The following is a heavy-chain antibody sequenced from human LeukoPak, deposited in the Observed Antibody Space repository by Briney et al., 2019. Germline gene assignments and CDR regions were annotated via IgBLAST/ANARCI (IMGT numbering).Heavy chain of an antibody. Sequence: GGSLRLSCAASGFTFRSYGIHWDRQAPGKGLEWVALISYDGSNRYYADSVKGRFTISRDNSKNTVSLQVNSLRAEDAAVYYCAEALQNYESSGYWALDPWGQGTLVTVSS. V-gene: IGHV3-30*18. CDR2: ISYDGSNR. CDR1: GFTFRSYG. CDR3: AEALQNYESSGYWALDP. J-gene: IGHJ5*02. D-gene: IGHD3-22*01.